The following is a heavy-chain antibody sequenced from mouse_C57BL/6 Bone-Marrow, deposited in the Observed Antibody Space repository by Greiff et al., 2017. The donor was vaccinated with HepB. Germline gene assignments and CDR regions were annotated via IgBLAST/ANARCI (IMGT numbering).Heavy chain of an antibody. CDR2: IDPSDSYT. CDR3: ARLEYDYVDWFAY. CDR1: GYTFTSYW. Sequence: QVQLQQPGAELVKPGASVKLSCKASGYTFTSYWIQWVKQRPGQGLEWIGEIDPSDSYTNYNQKFKGKATLTVDTSSSTAYMQLSSLTSEDSAVYYCARLEYDYVDWFAYWGQGTLVTVSA. D-gene: IGHD2-4*01. V-gene: IGHV1-50*01. J-gene: IGHJ3*01.